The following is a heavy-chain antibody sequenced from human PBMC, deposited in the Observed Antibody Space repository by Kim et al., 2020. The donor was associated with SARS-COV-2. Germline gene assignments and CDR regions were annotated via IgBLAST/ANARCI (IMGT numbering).Heavy chain of an antibody. Sequence: ASVKVSCKVSGHTLTELSMHWVRQAPGKGLEWMGGFDPEDGETIYAQKFQGRVTMTEDTSTDTAYMELSSLRSEDTAVYYCAKAVFSGYYYYGMDVWGQGTTVTVSS. V-gene: IGHV1-24*01. CDR3: AKAVFSGYYYYGMDV. CDR1: GHTLTELS. J-gene: IGHJ6*02. CDR2: FDPEDGET. D-gene: IGHD3-10*02.